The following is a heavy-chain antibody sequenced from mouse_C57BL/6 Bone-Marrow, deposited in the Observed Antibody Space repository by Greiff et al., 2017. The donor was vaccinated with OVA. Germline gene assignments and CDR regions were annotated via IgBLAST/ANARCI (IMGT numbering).Heavy chain of an antibody. CDR2: IYPVSGDT. D-gene: IGHD1-1*01. Sequence: QVQLQQSGAELASPGASVTLSCKASGYTFTDHIMNWVKKRPGQGLEWIGRIYPVSGDTNYNQKFMGKATLSVDRSSSTVYMVLNSLTSEDPAVDYCGRGTTVVGKNYLDYWGQGTTLTVSS. J-gene: IGHJ2*01. V-gene: IGHV1-11*01. CDR1: GYTFTDHI. CDR3: GRGTTVVGKNYLDY.